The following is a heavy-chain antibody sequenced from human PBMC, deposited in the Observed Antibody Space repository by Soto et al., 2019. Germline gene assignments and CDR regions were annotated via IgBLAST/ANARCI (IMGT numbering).Heavy chain of an antibody. CDR2: INPNGDTT. J-gene: IGHJ4*02. CDR3: AREGATAAKMFDY. V-gene: IGHV1-46*01. CDR1: GYTFSNYY. D-gene: IGHD2-2*01. Sequence: GASVKVSCKASGYTFSNYYMHWVRQAPGQGLEWMGGINPNGDTTYYAQKFLGRLTVTRDTSTSTVYMELSSLRSDDTAVYYCAREGATAAKMFDYWGRGTLVTVSS.